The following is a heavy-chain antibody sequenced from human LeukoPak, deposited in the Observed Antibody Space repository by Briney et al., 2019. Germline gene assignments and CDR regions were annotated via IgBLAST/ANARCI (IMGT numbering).Heavy chain of an antibody. J-gene: IGHJ4*02. CDR3: ARVRVGATFDY. CDR2: ISISSNYI. Sequence: GGSLRLSCAASGFTFSSYSMNWVRQAPGKGLEWVSSISISSNYIYYTESVKGRFTISRDNAKKSLYLQMNSLRAEDTAVYYCARVRVGATFDYWGQGTLVTVSS. V-gene: IGHV3-21*01. D-gene: IGHD1-26*01. CDR1: GFTFSSYS.